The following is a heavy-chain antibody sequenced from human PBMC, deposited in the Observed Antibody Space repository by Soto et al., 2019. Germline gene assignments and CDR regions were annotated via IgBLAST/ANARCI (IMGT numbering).Heavy chain of an antibody. Sequence: SETLSLTCTVSGGSISSGDYYWSWIRQPPGKGLEWIGYIYYSGSTYYNPSLKSRVTISVDTSKNQFSLKLSSVTAADTAVYYCARADLTYCSGGSCYSYYFDYWGQGTLVTVSS. V-gene: IGHV4-30-4*01. J-gene: IGHJ4*02. CDR2: IYYSGST. D-gene: IGHD2-15*01. CDR3: ARADLTYCSGGSCYSYYFDY. CDR1: GGSISSGDYY.